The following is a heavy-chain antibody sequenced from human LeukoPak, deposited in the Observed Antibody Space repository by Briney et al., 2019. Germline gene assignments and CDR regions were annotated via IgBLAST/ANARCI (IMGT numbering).Heavy chain of an antibody. CDR3: ARGTQSASSSWYGY. CDR2: IIPIFGTA. Sequence: GASVKVSCKASGGTFSSYAISWVRQAPGQGLEWMGGIIPIFGTANYAQKFQGRVTITADESTSTAYMELSSLRSEDTAVYYCARGTQSASSSWYGYWGQGTLVTVSS. V-gene: IGHV1-69*01. CDR1: GGTFSSYA. D-gene: IGHD6-13*01. J-gene: IGHJ4*02.